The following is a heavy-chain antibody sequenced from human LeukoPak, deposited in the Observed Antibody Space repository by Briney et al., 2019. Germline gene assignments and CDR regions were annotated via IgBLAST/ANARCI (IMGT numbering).Heavy chain of an antibody. CDR1: GYSFTSYW. J-gene: IGHJ4*02. CDR2: IYPGDSDT. V-gene: IGHV5-51*01. Sequence: GESLKISCQGSGYSFTSYWLGWVRQMPGKGLGWMGIIYPGDSDTRYSPSFQGQVTISADKSIRTAYLQWSSLKASDTAMYYCARQKAGLLNTFDYWGQGTLVTVSS. CDR3: ARQKAGLLNTFDY. D-gene: IGHD2-15*01.